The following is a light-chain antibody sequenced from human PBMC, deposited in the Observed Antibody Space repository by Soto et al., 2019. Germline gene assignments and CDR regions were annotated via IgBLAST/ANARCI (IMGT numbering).Light chain of an antibody. CDR2: AAS. V-gene: IGKV1-39*01. J-gene: IGKJ4*01. CDR3: QQSYVTPLT. CDR1: QTIDTF. Sequence: DIQMTQSPPSLSASVGDRVTITCRASQTIDTFVNWYQQKPGRAPKLLIFAASTLHSGVPSRFSGSGSGTDFTLTITSLQPEDFATYYCQQSYVTPLTFGGGTRWIS.